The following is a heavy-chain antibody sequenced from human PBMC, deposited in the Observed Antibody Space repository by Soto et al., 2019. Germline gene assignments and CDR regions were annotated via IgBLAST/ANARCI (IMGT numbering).Heavy chain of an antibody. CDR1: GYTVTSYG. CDR2: ISAYNGNT. Sequence: QVQLVQSGAEIKKPGASVKVSCKASGYTVTSYGISWVRQAPGQGLDWMGGISAYNGNTNYAHKLQGRVTMTTDTSTSTAYMELRSLRSDDTAVYYCARDRKSSSWYDFDYWGQGTLVTVSS. D-gene: IGHD6-13*01. CDR3: ARDRKSSSWYDFDY. V-gene: IGHV1-18*01. J-gene: IGHJ4*02.